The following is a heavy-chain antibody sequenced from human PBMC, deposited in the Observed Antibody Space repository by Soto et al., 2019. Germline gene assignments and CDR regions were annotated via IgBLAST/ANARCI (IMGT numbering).Heavy chain of an antibody. J-gene: IGHJ3*02. CDR2: IYYSGST. CDR1: GGSVSSSSYY. V-gene: IGHV4-39*01. D-gene: IGHD3-3*01. CDR3: ARNYDFWSGYSSVPDAFDI. Sequence: ASETLSLTCTVSGGSVSSSSYYWGWIRQPPGKGLEWIGSIYYSGSTYYNPSPKSRVTISVDTSKNQFSLKLSSVTAADTAVYYCARNYDFWSGYSSVPDAFDIWGQGTMVTVSS.